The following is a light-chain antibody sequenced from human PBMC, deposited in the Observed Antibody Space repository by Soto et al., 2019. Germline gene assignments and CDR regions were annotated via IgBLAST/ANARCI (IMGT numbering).Light chain of an antibody. Sequence: QSALTQPPSASGSPGQSVTISCTGTSSDVGGYHYVSWYQQHPGKAPKLMIHEVTKRPSGVPDRFSGSKSGNTASLTVSGLQGEDEADYYCSSYAGRNNLVFGGGTKLTVL. CDR1: SSDVGGYHY. J-gene: IGLJ2*01. CDR2: EVT. CDR3: SSYAGRNNLV. V-gene: IGLV2-8*01.